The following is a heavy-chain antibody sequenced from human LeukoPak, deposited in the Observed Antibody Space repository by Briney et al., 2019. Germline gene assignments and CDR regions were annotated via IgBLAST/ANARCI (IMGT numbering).Heavy chain of an antibody. V-gene: IGHV3-23*01. D-gene: IGHD6-13*01. CDR3: ARDQGSSSWYYYYGMDV. Sequence: GGSLRLSCAASGFTFSSYAMSWVRQAPGKGLEWVSAVSGSGGTTYYADSVKGRFTISRDNSKDTLYLQVNSLRAEDTAVYYCARDQGSSSWYYYYGMDVWGQGTTVTVSS. CDR2: VSGSGGTT. J-gene: IGHJ6*02. CDR1: GFTFSSYA.